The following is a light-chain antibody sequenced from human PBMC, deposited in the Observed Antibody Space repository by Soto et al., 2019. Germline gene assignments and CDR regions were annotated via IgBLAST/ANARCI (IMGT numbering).Light chain of an antibody. J-gene: IGKJ1*01. CDR3: QQSYSTPWT. CDR2: AAS. CDR1: RSISSY. V-gene: IGKV1-39*01. Sequence: DIQMTQSPSSLSASVGDRVTITCRASRSISSYLNWYRQKPGTAPKLLIYAASSLQSGVPSRFSGSGSGTEFTLTISSLQPEDFATYYCQQSYSTPWTFGQGTKVEIK.